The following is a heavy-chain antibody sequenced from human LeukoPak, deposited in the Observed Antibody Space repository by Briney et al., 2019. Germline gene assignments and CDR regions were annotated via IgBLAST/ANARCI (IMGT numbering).Heavy chain of an antibody. CDR1: GGSFSGYY. CDR3: ARRRLRAYYYDSSGYHLDY. J-gene: IGHJ4*02. CDR2: INHSGST. V-gene: IGHV4-34*01. D-gene: IGHD3-22*01. Sequence: KSSETLSLTCAVYGGSFSGYYWSWIRQPPGKGLEWIGEINHSGSTNYNPSLKSRVTISVDTSKNQFSLKLSSVTAADTAVYYCARRRLRAYYYDSSGYHLDYWGQGTLVTVSS.